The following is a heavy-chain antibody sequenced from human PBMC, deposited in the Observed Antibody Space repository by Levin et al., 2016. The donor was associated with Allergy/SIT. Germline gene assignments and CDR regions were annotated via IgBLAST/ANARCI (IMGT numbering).Heavy chain of an antibody. J-gene: IGHJ4*02. V-gene: IGHV4-61*02. CDR3: ARDSSGYYSFYDY. D-gene: IGHD3-3*01. Sequence: LRLSCTVSGGSISSGSYYWSWIRQPAGKALEWIGRIYTSVSSNYNPSLSSRVTISMDTSKNQFFLKLRSVTAADTGVYYCARDSSGYYSFYDYWGQGALVTVSS. CDR1: GGSISSGSYY. CDR2: IYTSVSS.